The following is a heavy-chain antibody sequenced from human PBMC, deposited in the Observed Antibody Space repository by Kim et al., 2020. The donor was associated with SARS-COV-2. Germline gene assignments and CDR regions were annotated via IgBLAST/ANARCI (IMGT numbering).Heavy chain of an antibody. J-gene: IGHJ6*02. CDR2: IDWDDDK. CDR3: ARIQFPAGYGSSWPHYYYYGMDV. V-gene: IGHV2-70*01. Sequence: SGPTLVNPTQTLTLTCTFSGFSLSTSGMCVSWIRQPPGKALEWLALIDWDDDKYYSTSLKTRLTISKDTSKNQVVLTMTNMDPVDTATYYCARIQFPAGYGSSWPHYYYYGMDVWGQGTTVTVSS. CDR1: GFSLSTSGMC. D-gene: IGHD6-13*01.